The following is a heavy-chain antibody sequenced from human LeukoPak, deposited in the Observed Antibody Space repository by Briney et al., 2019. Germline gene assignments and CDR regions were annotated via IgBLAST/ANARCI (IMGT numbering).Heavy chain of an antibody. CDR2: ISGSGGST. CDR1: GFTFSSYA. CDR3: AKNKGQSSGANWFDP. J-gene: IGHJ5*02. V-gene: IGHV3-23*01. Sequence: PGGSLRLSCAASGFTFSSYAMSWVRQAPGKGLEWVSTISGSGGSTYYADSVKGRFTISRDNSKNTLYLQMNSLRAEDTAVYDCAKNKGQSSGANWFDPWGQGTLVTVSS. D-gene: IGHD6-19*01.